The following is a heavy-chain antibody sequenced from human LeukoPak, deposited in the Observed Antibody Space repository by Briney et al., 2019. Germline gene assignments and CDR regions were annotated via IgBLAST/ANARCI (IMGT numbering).Heavy chain of an antibody. CDR1: GFSFTNCC. CDR2: IKQNGRDT. Sequence: QPGGSLRLSCAASGFSFTNCCMHWVRQTPGKGLEWVANIKQNGRDTYYVDSVKGRFIISRDNVKNSLYLHLNSLRAEDTAVYYCVRDPHEGGNGWYYFDFWGQGTLVTVSS. J-gene: IGHJ4*02. V-gene: IGHV3-7*03. D-gene: IGHD6-19*01. CDR3: VRDPHEGGNGWYYFDF.